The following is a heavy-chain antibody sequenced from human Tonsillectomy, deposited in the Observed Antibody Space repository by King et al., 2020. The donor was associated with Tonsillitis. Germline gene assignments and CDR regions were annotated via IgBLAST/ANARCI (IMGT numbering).Heavy chain of an antibody. CDR2: IIPIFGTA. CDR3: ARDYTDYYDSSGYQPGGY. D-gene: IGHD3-22*01. V-gene: IGHV1-69*12. J-gene: IGHJ4*02. Sequence: QLVQSGAEVKKPGSSGKVSCKASGGTFSSYAFSWVRQAPGQGLEWMGGIIPIFGTANYAQKFQGRVTITADESTSTAYMELSSLRSEDTAVYYCARDYTDYYDSSGYQPGGYWGQGTLVTVSS. CDR1: GGTFSSYA.